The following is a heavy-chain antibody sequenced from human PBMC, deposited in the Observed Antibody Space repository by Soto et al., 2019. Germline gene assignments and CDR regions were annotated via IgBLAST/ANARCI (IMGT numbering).Heavy chain of an antibody. J-gene: IGHJ4*02. CDR3: ARAARDTIFGVVMNFGY. D-gene: IGHD3-3*01. CDR2: IGTAGDT. V-gene: IGHV3-13*01. CDR1: GFTFSSYD. Sequence: PGGSLRLSCAASGFTFSSYDMHWVRQATGKGLEWVSAIGTAGDTYYPGSVKGRFTISRENAKNSLYLQMNSLRAGDTAVYYCARAARDTIFGVVMNFGYWGQGTLVTVSS.